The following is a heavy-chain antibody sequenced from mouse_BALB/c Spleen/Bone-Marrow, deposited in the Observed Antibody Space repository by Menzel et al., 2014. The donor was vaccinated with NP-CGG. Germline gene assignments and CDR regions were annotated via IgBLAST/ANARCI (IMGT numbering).Heavy chain of an antibody. V-gene: IGHV5-17*02. CDR1: GFTFXSFG. CDR3: ARSGSSSGYFDY. J-gene: IGHJ2*01. D-gene: IGHD1-1*01. Sequence: EVKLMESGGGLAQPGGSRKLSCAASGFTFXSFGMHWVRQAPEKGLEWVAYISSGSSTVYYADKVMGRFTISRDNPKNTLFLQMTSLRSEDTAMYYCARSGSSSGYFDYWGQGTTLTVSS. CDR2: ISSGSSTV.